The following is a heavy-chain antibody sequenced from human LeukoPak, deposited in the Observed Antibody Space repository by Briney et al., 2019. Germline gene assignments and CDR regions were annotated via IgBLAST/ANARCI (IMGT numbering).Heavy chain of an antibody. V-gene: IGHV4-59*01. D-gene: IGHD1-26*01. Sequence: PSETLSLTCTVSGGSISSYYWSWLRQPPGKGLEWIGYIYYSGSTNYNPSLKSRVTISVDTSKNQFSLKLSSVTAADTAVYYCARENSGSYFDYWGQGTLVTVSS. CDR3: ARENSGSYFDY. CDR1: GGSISSYY. J-gene: IGHJ4*02. CDR2: IYYSGST.